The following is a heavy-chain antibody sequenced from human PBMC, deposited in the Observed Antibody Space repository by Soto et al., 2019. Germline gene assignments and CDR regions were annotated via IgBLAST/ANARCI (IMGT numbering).Heavy chain of an antibody. D-gene: IGHD5-12*01. CDR1: GFTFSSCG. V-gene: IGHV3-30*18. Sequence: QVQLVESGGGVVQPGRSLRLSCAASGFTFSSCGMHWVRQAPGKGLEWVALISYHGSSKFYADSVKGRFTISRDNSXNMXYLQMNNLRAEDTAMYYCAKEDGDGYNWPLGAFDIWGQGTMVTVSS. J-gene: IGHJ3*02. CDR2: ISYHGSSK. CDR3: AKEDGDGYNWPLGAFDI.